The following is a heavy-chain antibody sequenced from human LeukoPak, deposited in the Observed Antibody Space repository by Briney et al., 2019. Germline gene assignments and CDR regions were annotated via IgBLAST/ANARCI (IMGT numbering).Heavy chain of an antibody. V-gene: IGHV1-46*01. Sequence: GASVKVSCKASGYTFTSYYMHWVRQVPGQGLEWMGIINPSGGSTSYAQKFQGRVTMTEDTSTDTAYMELSSLRSEDTAVYYCATGDTRLRYFDWLIPFDYWGQGTLVTVSS. CDR1: GYTFTSYY. CDR2: INPSGGST. D-gene: IGHD3-9*01. J-gene: IGHJ4*02. CDR3: ATGDTRLRYFDWLIPFDY.